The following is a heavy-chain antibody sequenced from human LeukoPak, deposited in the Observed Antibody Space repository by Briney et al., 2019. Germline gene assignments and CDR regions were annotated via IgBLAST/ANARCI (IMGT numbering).Heavy chain of an antibody. V-gene: IGHV3-30*18. CDR2: ISYDGSNK. Sequence: GRSLRLSCAASGFTFSSYGMHWVRQAPGKGLEWVAVISYDGSNKYYADSVKGRFTISRDNSKNTLYLQMNSLRAEDTAVYYCAKDGEYNWKKGAFDYWGQGTLVTVSS. CDR3: AKDGEYNWKKGAFDY. CDR1: GFTFSSYG. D-gene: IGHD1-1*01. J-gene: IGHJ4*02.